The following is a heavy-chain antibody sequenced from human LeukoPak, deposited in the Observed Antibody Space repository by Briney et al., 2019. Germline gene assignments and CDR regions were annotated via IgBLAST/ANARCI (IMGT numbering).Heavy chain of an antibody. CDR1: VGTFKSYV. Sequence: SSVKVSCKASVGTFKSYVISWVRQAPGQGMEWVGGITPIVDKAKYAQKFKGRVTITTDESTSTTHMELSSLRSGDTAFYYCARDGWYCSGTNCPDALDIWGQGTLVTVSS. CDR3: ARDGWYCSGTNCPDALDI. CDR2: ITPIVDKA. D-gene: IGHD2-2*01. V-gene: IGHV1-69*05. J-gene: IGHJ3*02.